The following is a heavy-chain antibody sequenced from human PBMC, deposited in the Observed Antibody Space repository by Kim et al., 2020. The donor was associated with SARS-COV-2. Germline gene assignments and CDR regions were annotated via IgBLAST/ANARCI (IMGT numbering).Heavy chain of an antibody. CDR2: INPHSGAA. V-gene: IGHV1-2*06. CDR1: ENTFIGYY. Sequence: ASVKVSCQTSENTFIGYYIHWVRQAPGQGLEWMGRINPHSGAADFAQKFQGRVTLTRDTATRTAFMELISLRSDDTAVFYWARELGPMWSGSTFYFDSWG. CDR3: ARELGPMWSGSTFYFDS. J-gene: IGHJ4*01. D-gene: IGHD3-3*01.